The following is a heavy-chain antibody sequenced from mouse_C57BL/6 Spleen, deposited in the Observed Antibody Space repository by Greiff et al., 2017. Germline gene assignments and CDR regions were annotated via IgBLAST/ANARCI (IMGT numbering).Heavy chain of an antibody. J-gene: IGHJ3*01. Sequence: EVQLQQSGPELVKLGASVKISCKASGYSFTGYYMNWVKQSPEKSLEWIGEINPSTGGTTYNQKFKAKATLTVDKSSSTAYMQLKSLTSEDSAVYYCAREDDGYYAAYWGQGTLVTVSA. CDR3: AREDDGYYAAY. V-gene: IGHV1-42*01. CDR1: GYSFTGYY. D-gene: IGHD2-3*01. CDR2: INPSTGGT.